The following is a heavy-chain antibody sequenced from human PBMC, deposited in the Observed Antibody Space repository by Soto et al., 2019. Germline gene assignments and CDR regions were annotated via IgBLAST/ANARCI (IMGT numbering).Heavy chain of an antibody. Sequence: PGGSLRLSCAASGFTFSSYAMHWVRQAPGKGLEWVAVISYDGSNKYYADSVKGRFTISRDNSKNTLYLQMNSLRAEGTAVYYCARDGIVGATTVRFFDYWGQGTLVTVSS. CDR2: ISYDGSNK. D-gene: IGHD1-26*01. V-gene: IGHV3-30-3*01. CDR3: ARDGIVGATTVRFFDY. CDR1: GFTFSSYA. J-gene: IGHJ4*02.